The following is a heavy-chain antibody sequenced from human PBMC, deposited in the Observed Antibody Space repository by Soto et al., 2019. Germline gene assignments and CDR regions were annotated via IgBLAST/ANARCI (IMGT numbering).Heavy chain of an antibody. V-gene: IGHV3-21*01. D-gene: IGHD3-9*01. Sequence: GGSLRRPCAASGFTFSNYSMNWIRQATGKGLEWVSSISSSSSYIYYADSVKGRFTISRDNAKNSLYLQMNSLRAEDTAVYYCARAYIDILTGDGWVVDYWGQGTLVTVSS. CDR2: ISSSSSYI. J-gene: IGHJ4*02. CDR3: ARAYIDILTGDGWVVDY. CDR1: GFTFSNYS.